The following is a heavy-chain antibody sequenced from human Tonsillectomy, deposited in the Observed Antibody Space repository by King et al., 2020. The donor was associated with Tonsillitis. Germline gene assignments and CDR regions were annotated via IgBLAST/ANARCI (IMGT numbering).Heavy chain of an antibody. D-gene: IGHD1-26*01. CDR3: ARSVSGSFDY. CDR2: MYYSGTI. V-gene: IGHV4-39*01. CDR1: GGSISSSDHY. J-gene: IGHJ4*02. Sequence: QLQESGPGVVKPSETLSLTCTVSGGSISSSDHYWAWIRQPPGKGLEWIGYMYYSGTIFYNPSLKSRITISGGTSENRFSLQLSSVTAADTAVYCCARSVSGSFDYWGQGALVTVSS.